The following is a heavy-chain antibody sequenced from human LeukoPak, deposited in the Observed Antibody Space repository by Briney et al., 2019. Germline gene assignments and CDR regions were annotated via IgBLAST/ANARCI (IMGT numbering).Heavy chain of an antibody. CDR1: GYTFNSFG. CDR3: ARDLFYGMDV. J-gene: IGHJ6*02. Sequence: ASVKVSCKASGYTFNSFGISWVRQAPGQGLEWMGWISGHSGETNYAQKVQGRLTMTTETTTSTAYMELRRLRSDDTAVYYCARDLFYGMDVWGQGTTVTVSS. CDR2: ISGHSGET. D-gene: IGHD2-21*01. V-gene: IGHV1-18*01.